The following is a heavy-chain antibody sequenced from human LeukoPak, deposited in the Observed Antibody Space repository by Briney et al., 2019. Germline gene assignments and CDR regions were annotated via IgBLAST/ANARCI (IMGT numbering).Heavy chain of an antibody. CDR3: ARGFRGVVVVPADYFDY. J-gene: IGHJ4*02. CDR1: GGSISSGDYY. Sequence: SETLSLTCTVSGGSISSGDYYWSWIRQPLGKGLEWIGYIYYSGSTYYNPSLKSRVTTSVDTSKNQFSLKLSSVTAADTAVYYCARGFRGVVVVPADYFDYWGQGTLVTVSS. CDR2: IYYSGST. V-gene: IGHV4-30-4*08. D-gene: IGHD2-2*01.